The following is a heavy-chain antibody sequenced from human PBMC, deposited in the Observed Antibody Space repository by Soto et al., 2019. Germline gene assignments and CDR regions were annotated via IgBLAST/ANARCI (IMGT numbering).Heavy chain of an antibody. V-gene: IGHV3-33*01. D-gene: IGHD2-2*01. J-gene: IGHJ6*03. CDR2: IWYDGSNK. Sequence: GGSLRLSCAASGFTFSSYGMHWVRQAPGKGLEWVAVIWYDGSNKYYADSVKGRFTISRDNSKNTLYLQMNSLRAEDTAVYYCARAPYCSSTSCYYYYYMDVWGKGTTVTVSS. CDR1: GFTFSSYG. CDR3: ARAPYCSSTSCYYYYYMDV.